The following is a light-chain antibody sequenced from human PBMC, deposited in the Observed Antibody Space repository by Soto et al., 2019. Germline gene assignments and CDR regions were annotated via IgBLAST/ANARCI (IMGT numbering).Light chain of an antibody. V-gene: IGLV2-23*02. CDR2: DVS. J-gene: IGLJ3*02. CDR3: YYYAGSNTWV. Sequence: QSALSQPASVSGSPGQSITISCTGTSSDVGNYNLVSWYQQDPRKAPKLMIYDVSNRPSGVSNRFSGSTSGNTASLTISGIQAEDEANYYCYYYAGSNTWVFGGGTTVTVL. CDR1: SSDVGNYNL.